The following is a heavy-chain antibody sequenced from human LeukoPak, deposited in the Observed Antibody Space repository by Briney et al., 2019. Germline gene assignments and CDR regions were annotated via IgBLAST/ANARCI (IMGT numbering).Heavy chain of an antibody. CDR3: ARHSLGYRYGLFDY. CDR2: IYYSGST. V-gene: IGHV4-59*08. J-gene: IGHJ4*02. Sequence: SETLSLTCTVSGGPISSYYWSWIRQPPGKGLEWIGHIYYSGSTNYNTSLKSRVTISVDTSKNQFSMKLSSVTAADTAVYYCARHSLGYRYGLFDYWGQGTLVTVSS. CDR1: GGPISSYY. D-gene: IGHD5-18*01.